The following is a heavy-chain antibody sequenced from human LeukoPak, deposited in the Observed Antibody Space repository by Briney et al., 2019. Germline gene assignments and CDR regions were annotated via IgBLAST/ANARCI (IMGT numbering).Heavy chain of an antibody. J-gene: IGHJ4*02. Sequence: GGSLRLSCAASRFTFSKAWMSWVRQAPGNGLEWVGRIKSKTDGGTIDYAAPVEGRFTISRDDSKNTLYLQMSSLKTEDTAVYYCTTDIPPGYDYDSSGYYRYWGQGTLVTVSS. CDR3: TTDIPPGYDYDSSGYYRY. CDR2: IKSKTDGGTI. V-gene: IGHV3-15*01. D-gene: IGHD3-22*01. CDR1: RFTFSKAW.